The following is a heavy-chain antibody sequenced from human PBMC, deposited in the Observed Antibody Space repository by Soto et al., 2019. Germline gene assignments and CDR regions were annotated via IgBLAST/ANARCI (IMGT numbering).Heavy chain of an antibody. CDR1: GGSISNYY. CDR3: ARPDYSSGWYPHWFDP. V-gene: IGHV4-59*04. D-gene: IGHD6-19*01. J-gene: IGHJ5*02. Sequence: SETLSLTCIVSGGSISNYYWSWIRQPPGKGLEWIGTVSYSGTTYYNPSLKRRVTISVDTSKNQFSLKLSSVTAADTAVYYCARPDYSSGWYPHWFDPWGQGTLVTVSS. CDR2: VSYSGTT.